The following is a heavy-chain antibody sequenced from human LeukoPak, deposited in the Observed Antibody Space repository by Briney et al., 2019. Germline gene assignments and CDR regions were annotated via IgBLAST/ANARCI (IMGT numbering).Heavy chain of an antibody. CDR1: GFTFSSYG. D-gene: IGHD3-10*01. J-gene: IGHJ6*03. CDR3: AKAYKDGSGSFRDYYMDV. V-gene: IGHV3-30*02. CDR2: MRYDENNK. Sequence: GGSLRLSCAASGFTFSSYGMHWVRQAPGKGLECVAFMRYDENNKYYADSVKGRFTISRDNSKNTLYLQMNSLRAEDTAVYYCAKAYKDGSGSFRDYYMDVWGKGTTVTVSS.